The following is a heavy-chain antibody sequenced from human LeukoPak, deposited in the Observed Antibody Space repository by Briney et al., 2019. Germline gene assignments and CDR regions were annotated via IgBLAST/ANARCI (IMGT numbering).Heavy chain of an antibody. CDR3: ARSGWVWFQKQHYYMDV. V-gene: IGHV4-38-2*02. J-gene: IGHJ6*03. CDR1: GYSISSGYY. Sequence: SETLSLTCTVSGYSISSGYYWGWIRQPPGKGLEWIGSIYNSGSTYYNPSLKSRVTISVDTSKNQFSLNLRSVTAADTAVYYCARSGWVWFQKQHYYMDVWGKGTTVTVSS. D-gene: IGHD3-10*01. CDR2: IYNSGST.